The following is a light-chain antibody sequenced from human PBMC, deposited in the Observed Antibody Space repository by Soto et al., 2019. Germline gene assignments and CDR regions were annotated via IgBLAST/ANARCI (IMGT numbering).Light chain of an antibody. V-gene: IGLV2-14*01. CDR3: AAWDDSLNGRVV. J-gene: IGLJ2*01. Sequence: QSALTQPASVSGSPGQSITISCTGTSSDVGGYNYVSWYQQHPGKAPKLMIYEVSNRPSGVSNRFSGSKSGNTASPTISGLQAEDEADYYCAAWDDSLNGRVVFGGGTKLTVL. CDR2: EVS. CDR1: SSDVGGYNY.